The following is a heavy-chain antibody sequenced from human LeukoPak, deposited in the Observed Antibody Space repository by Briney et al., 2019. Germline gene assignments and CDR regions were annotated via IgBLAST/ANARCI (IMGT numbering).Heavy chain of an antibody. V-gene: IGHV1-2*02. D-gene: IGHD5/OR15-5a*01. J-gene: IGHJ4*02. CDR3: ARDVYRFLGDPSLAY. CDR2: INPNSGVI. CDR1: GYTFTDYY. Sequence: ASVKVSCKASGYTFTDYYMHWVRQAPGQGLEWVGWINPNSGVIKYAQKFQGRVTMTRDTSISTAYMELRRLRSDDTAVYYCARDVYRFLGDPSLAYWGQGSLVIVSS.